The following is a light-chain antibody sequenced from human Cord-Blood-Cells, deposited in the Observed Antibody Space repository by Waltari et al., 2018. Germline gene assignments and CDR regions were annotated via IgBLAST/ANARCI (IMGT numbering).Light chain of an antibody. CDR1: SSNIGAGYD. Sequence: QSVLTQPPSVSGAPGPRVPISCTGSSSNIGAGYDVHWYQQLPGTAPKLLIYGNSNRPSGVPDRFSGSKSGTSASLAITGLQAEDEADYYCQSYDSSLSGVFGTGTKVTVL. V-gene: IGLV1-40*01. CDR3: QSYDSSLSGV. J-gene: IGLJ1*01. CDR2: GNS.